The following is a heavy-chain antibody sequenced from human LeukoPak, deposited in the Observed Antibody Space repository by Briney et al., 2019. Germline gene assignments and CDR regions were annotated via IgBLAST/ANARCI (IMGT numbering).Heavy chain of an antibody. CDR1: GFVVNYNY. V-gene: IGHV3-66*01. CDR2: IYSGGST. Sequence: GGSMRLSCAASGFVVNYNYMSWVRQAPGKGLERVSVIYSGGSTYYADSVEGRFTISRDNSKNTVYLQMNSLRVEDTAVYYCARVKVGITYWFDPWGQGTLVTVSS. CDR3: ARVKVGITYWFDP. J-gene: IGHJ5*02. D-gene: IGHD1-26*01.